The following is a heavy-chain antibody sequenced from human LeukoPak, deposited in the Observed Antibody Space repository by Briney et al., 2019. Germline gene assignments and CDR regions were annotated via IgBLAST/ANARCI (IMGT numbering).Heavy chain of an antibody. CDR1: GYILRSLE. Sequence: GGSLTLSCAPSGYILRSLEIHWLRQAPGEGPEWLSSISGSGTPKHYADSVKGRFTISRDSVETVVYLQINSLRDGDTVVYHCQYQFKWGEGALVTASS. V-gene: IGHV3-48*03. J-gene: IGHJ1*01. CDR3: QYQFK. CDR2: ISGSGTPK. D-gene: IGHD4-11*01.